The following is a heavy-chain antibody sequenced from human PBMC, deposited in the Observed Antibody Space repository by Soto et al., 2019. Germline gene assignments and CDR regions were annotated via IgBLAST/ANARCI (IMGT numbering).Heavy chain of an antibody. V-gene: IGHV1-69*01. Sequence: QVQLVQSGAEVKKPGSSVKVSCKASGGTFSSYAISWVRQAPGQGLEWMGGIIPIFGTANYAQKFQGRVTITADESTSTAYMELSSLRSEDTAVSYCARADTAMVYYYYYGMDVWGQGTTVTVSS. J-gene: IGHJ6*02. CDR2: IIPIFGTA. CDR1: GGTFSSYA. CDR3: ARADTAMVYYYYYGMDV. D-gene: IGHD5-18*01.